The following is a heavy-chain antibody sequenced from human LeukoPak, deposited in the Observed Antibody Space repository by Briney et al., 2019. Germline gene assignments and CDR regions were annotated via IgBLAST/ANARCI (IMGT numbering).Heavy chain of an antibody. J-gene: IGHJ4*02. D-gene: IGHD2-15*01. CDR3: ATLRLSDHFDY. CDR1: GFILSSYA. V-gene: IGHV3-23*01. Sequence: GGSLRLSCAASGFILSSYAMNWVRLSPGKGLEWVSAITDNGNTTYYADSVKGRFTISRDNSKNTLYLQMSSLRAEDTAVYYCATLRLSDHFDYWGQGTLVTVSS. CDR2: ITDNGNTT.